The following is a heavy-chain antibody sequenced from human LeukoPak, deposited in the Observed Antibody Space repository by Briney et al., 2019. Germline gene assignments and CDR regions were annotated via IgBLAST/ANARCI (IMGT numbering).Heavy chain of an antibody. CDR3: ARLLLGRFLVDY. CDR1: GFSLTTSGMC. Sequence: SGPTLFHPTQPLTLTFTFSGFSLTTSGMCVSWIRQPPGKALQWLAHNDWDDDKYYITSLKTRLTISKDTSKNQVVLTMTNLDPVDTATYYCARLLLGRFLVDYWGQGTLVTVSS. CDR2: NDWDDDK. D-gene: IGHD2-15*01. V-gene: IGHV2-70*01. J-gene: IGHJ4*02.